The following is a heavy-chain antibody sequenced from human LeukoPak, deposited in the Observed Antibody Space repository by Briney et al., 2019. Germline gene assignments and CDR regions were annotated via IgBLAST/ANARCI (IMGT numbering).Heavy chain of an antibody. V-gene: IGHV2-5*02. CDR3: DHMGYDGVSDAFDI. J-gene: IGHJ3*02. D-gene: IGHD3-3*01. CDR2: IYWDDDK. CDR1: TTSPSTSGVG. Sequence: SGPTPLNPTQPVTLTGAVSTTSPSTSGVGVGWIRQPPGKALEWLALIYWDDDKRYSPSLKSRLTITKDTSKNQVVLTMTNMQPVATATSFCDHMGYDGVSDAFDIWGQGTMVTVSS.